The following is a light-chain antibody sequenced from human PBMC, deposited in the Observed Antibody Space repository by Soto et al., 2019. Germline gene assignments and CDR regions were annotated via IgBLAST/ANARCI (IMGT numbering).Light chain of an antibody. J-gene: IGLJ2*01. CDR2: EVS. CDR1: SSDVGSYNL. CDR3: CSYAGSPTFVI. V-gene: IGLV2-23*02. Sequence: QSALTQPASVSGSPGQSITIPCTGASSDVGSYNLVSWYQQHPGKAPKLTIYEVSRRPSGISNRFSGSKSGNTASLTISGLQAEDEADYYCCSYAGSPTFVIFGLGTKLIVL.